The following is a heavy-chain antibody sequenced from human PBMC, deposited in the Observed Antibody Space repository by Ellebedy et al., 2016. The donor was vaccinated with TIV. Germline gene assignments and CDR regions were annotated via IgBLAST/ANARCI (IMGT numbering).Heavy chain of an antibody. CDR3: AEGRSGWYYFDF. CDR2: MNQSGNT. D-gene: IGHD6-19*01. CDR1: GGSFSGYY. J-gene: IGHJ4*02. Sequence: SETLSLTCAVYGGSFSGYYWSWVRQPPGKGLEWIGEMNQSGNTNYNPSLKSRVTISVDTSKNQFSLRLSSVTAADTAVYYCAEGRSGWYYFDFWGQGTLVTVSP. V-gene: IGHV4-34*01.